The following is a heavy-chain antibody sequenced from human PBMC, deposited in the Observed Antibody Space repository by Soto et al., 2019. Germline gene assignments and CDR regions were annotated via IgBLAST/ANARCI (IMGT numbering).Heavy chain of an antibody. V-gene: IGHV3-74*01. D-gene: IGHD7-27*01. CDR2: VNNDGSST. CDR1: GFSLSIYW. CDR3: ARGVIGDYGMDV. J-gene: IGHJ6*02. Sequence: EVQLVESGGGLVQPGGSLRLSCAASGFSLSIYWMYWVRQAPGKGLVWVSRVNNDGSSTSYADSVKGRFTISRDNAKNTVYLQMHSVRAEDTAVYYCARGVIGDYGMDVWGQGTTVTVSS.